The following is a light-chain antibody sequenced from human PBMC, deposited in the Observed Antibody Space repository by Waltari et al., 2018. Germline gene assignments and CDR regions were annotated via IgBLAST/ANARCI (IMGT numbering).Light chain of an antibody. Sequence: DIVMTQSPDSLAVSLGERATINCKSSQSVLYSSKNKNYLAWYQQKPGQPPKLLIYWASTRESGGPDRFVGSGSGTDFTLTISSLQAEDVAVYYCQQYYSTPLTFGQGTKVEIK. J-gene: IGKJ1*01. CDR1: QSVLYSSKNKNY. V-gene: IGKV4-1*01. CDR2: WAS. CDR3: QQYYSTPLT.